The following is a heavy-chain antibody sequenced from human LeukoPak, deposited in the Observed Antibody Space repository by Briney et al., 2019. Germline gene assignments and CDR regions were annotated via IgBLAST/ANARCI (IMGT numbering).Heavy chain of an antibody. D-gene: IGHD3-16*01. Sequence: GGSLRFSCAASGFIFSSYAMGWVRQAPGKGLEWVSVISGSGGTTYYGDSVKGRFTISRDNSRNTLSLQMNSLRAEDTAVYYCVKETGPFGDWGQGTLVTVSS. CDR2: ISGSGGTT. CDR1: GFIFSSYA. J-gene: IGHJ4*02. CDR3: VKETGPFGD. V-gene: IGHV3-23*01.